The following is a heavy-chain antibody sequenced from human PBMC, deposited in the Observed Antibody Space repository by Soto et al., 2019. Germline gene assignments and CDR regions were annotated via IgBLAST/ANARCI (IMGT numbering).Heavy chain of an antibody. CDR2: ISDSGGST. D-gene: IGHD2-15*01. V-gene: IGHV3-23*01. J-gene: IGHJ4*02. CDR1: GFTFSSYA. Sequence: EVQLLESGGGLVQPGGSLRLSCAASGFTFSSYAMSWVRQAPGKGLEWVSGISDSGGSTYYADSVKGRFTISRDNSKNTLDLQINSLRAEDTAVYYCANGCGGTCYSRIHYWGQGTLVTVSS. CDR3: ANGCGGTCYSRIHY.